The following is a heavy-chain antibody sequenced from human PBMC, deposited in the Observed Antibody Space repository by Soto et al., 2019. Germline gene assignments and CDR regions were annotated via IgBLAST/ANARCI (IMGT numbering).Heavy chain of an antibody. D-gene: IGHD6-19*01. V-gene: IGHV5-51*01. CDR3: ASLGDSVVGWLVGVFDI. CDR2: INPGDSDT. CDR1: GYSFTSYW. Sequence: GESLKISCKGSGYSFTSYWIGWVRQMPGKGLEWMGIINPGDSDTRYSPSFQGQVTISADKSISTAYLQWSSLKASDTAIYYCASLGDSVVGWLVGVFDIWGQGTMVTVSS. J-gene: IGHJ3*02.